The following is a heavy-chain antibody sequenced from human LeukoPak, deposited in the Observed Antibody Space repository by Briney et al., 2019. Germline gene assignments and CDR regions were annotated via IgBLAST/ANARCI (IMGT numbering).Heavy chain of an antibody. V-gene: IGHV1-2*02. Sequence: GASVKVSCKASGYTFTGYYMHWVRQAPGQGLEGMGWSNPNSGGANYAQRFQGRVTMTRDTSNSTAYMQLSRLRSDDTAVYYCASGGAYCGGACSLDYWGQGTLVTVSS. CDR3: ASGGAYCGGACSLDY. J-gene: IGHJ4*02. CDR1: GYTFTGYY. D-gene: IGHD2-21*02. CDR2: SNPNSGGA.